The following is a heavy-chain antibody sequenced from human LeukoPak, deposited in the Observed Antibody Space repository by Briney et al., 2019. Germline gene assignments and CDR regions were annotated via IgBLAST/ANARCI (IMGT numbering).Heavy chain of an antibody. CDR3: ARASTTVPNLLDN. CDR2: ISSIGRTI. J-gene: IGHJ4*02. Sequence: GGSLRLSCAASGFTFSSYEMNCVRQAPGERLWWVSYISSIGRTINYADSVKGRFTISRDNAKNSLYLQMNSLRAEDTAVYYCARASTTVPNLLDNWGQGTLVTVSS. CDR1: GFTFSSYE. V-gene: IGHV3-48*03. D-gene: IGHD4-17*01.